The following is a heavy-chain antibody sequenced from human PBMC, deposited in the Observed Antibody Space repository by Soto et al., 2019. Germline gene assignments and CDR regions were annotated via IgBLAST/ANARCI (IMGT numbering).Heavy chain of an antibody. D-gene: IGHD3-10*01. CDR2: INSDGSST. CDR3: ARDRGGSLFDY. Sequence: EVQLVETGGGLIQPGGSLRLSCAASGFSVGSNYMSWVRQAPGKGLEWVSRINSDGSSTSYADSVKGRFTISRDNAKNTLYLQMNSLRAEDTAVYYCARDRGGSLFDYWGQGTLVTVSS. CDR1: GFSVGSNY. V-gene: IGHV3-74*01. J-gene: IGHJ4*02.